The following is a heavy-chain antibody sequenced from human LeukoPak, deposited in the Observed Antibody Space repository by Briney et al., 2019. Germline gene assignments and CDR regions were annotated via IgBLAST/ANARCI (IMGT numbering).Heavy chain of an antibody. V-gene: IGHV3-48*02. CDR1: GFAFSSYS. J-gene: IGHJ4*02. Sequence: GGSLRLSCAASGFAFSSYSMNWVRQAPGKGLEWVSYISSSSSTIYYADSVKGRFTISRDNAKNSLYLQMNSLRDEDTAVYYCARSRMVRERIRFYYFDYWGQGTLVTVSS. CDR2: ISSSSSTI. CDR3: ARSRMVRERIRFYYFDY. D-gene: IGHD3-10*01.